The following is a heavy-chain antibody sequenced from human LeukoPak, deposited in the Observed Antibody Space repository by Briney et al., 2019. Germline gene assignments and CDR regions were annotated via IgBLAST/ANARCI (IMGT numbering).Heavy chain of an antibody. CDR3: ARGLSSGYYLNV. CDR2: INSDGSST. V-gene: IGHV3-74*01. Sequence: GGSLRLSCAASGFTFSSYWMHWVRRAPGKGLVWVSRINSDGSSTSYADSVKGRFTISRDNAKNTLYLQMNSLRAEDTAVYYCARGLSSGYYLNVWGQGTTVTVSS. J-gene: IGHJ6*02. CDR1: GFTFSSYW. D-gene: IGHD3-22*01.